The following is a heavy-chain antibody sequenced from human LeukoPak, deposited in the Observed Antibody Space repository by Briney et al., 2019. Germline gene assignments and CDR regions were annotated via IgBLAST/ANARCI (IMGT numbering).Heavy chain of an antibody. J-gene: IGHJ4*02. D-gene: IGHD2-15*01. CDR2: IYYSGST. CDR3: ARGSGGSELFDY. V-gene: IGHV4-59*01. CDR1: GGSISSYY. Sequence: KPSETLSLTCTVSGGSISSYYWNWIRQPPGKGLEWIGYIYYSGSTNYNPSLKSRVTISVDTSKNQFSLKLSSVTAADTAVYYCARGSGGSELFDYWGQGTLVTVSS.